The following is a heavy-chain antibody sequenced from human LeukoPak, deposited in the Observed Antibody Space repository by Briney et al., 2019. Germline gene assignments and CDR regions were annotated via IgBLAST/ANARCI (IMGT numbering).Heavy chain of an antibody. CDR3: ARDRDSSSWYTVHYFDY. CDR1: GYTFTGYY. CDR2: INPNSGGT. Sequence: ASVKVSCKASGYTFTGYYMHWVRQAPGQGLEWMGWINPNSGGTNYAQKFQGRVTMTRDTSISTAYMELSRLRSDDTAVYYCARDRDSSSWYTVHYFDYWGQGTLVTVSS. D-gene: IGHD6-13*01. J-gene: IGHJ4*02. V-gene: IGHV1-2*02.